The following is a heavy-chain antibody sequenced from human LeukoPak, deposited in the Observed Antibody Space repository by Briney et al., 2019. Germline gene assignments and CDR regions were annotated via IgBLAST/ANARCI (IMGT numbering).Heavy chain of an antibody. CDR1: GFTVSSNY. V-gene: IGHV3-66*02. J-gene: IGHJ4*02. CDR3: ARSSVVVPAAQDGDDY. CDR2: IYSGGST. D-gene: IGHD2-2*01. Sequence: GGSLRLSCAASGFTVSSNYMSWVRQAPGEGLEWVSAIYSGGSTYYADSVKGRFTISRDNSKNTLYLQMNSLRAEDTAVYYCARSSVVVPAAQDGDDYWGQGTLVTVSS.